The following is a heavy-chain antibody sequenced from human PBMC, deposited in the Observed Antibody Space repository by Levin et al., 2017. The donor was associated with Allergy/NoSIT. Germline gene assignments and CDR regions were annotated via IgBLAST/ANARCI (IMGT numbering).Heavy chain of an antibody. CDR2: ITWNSDRL. CDR3: GKGIAGSGAFDI. V-gene: IGHV3-9*01. J-gene: IGHJ3*02. Sequence: SLKISCAAFGFTFEDYAMFWVRQPPGKGLEWVSHITWNSDRLTYADSVKGRFTISRDNVKNSLYLQMNSLRVEDTALYYCGKGIAGSGAFDIRGQGTVVTVSS. D-gene: IGHD2-21*01. CDR1: GFTFEDYA.